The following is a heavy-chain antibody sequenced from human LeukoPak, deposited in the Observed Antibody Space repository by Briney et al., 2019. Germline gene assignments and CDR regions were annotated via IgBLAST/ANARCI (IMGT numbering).Heavy chain of an antibody. D-gene: IGHD3-9*01. V-gene: IGHV7-4-1*02. J-gene: IGHJ5*02. CDR2: INTNTGNP. CDR1: GYTFTSYA. CDR3: ARETDDGYDILTGLQISWFDP. Sequence: GASVKVSCKASGYTFTSYAMNWVRQAPGQGLEWMGWINTNTGNPTYAQGFTGRFVFSLDTSVSTAYLQISSLKAEDTAVYYCARETDDGYDILTGLQISWFDPWGQGTLVTVSS.